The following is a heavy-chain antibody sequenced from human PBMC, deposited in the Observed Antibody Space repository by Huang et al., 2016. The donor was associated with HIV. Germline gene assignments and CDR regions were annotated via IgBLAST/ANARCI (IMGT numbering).Heavy chain of an antibody. D-gene: IGHD3-9*01. CDR3: ATGFDVFFDF. CDR2: CEPEIGET. V-gene: IGHV1-24*01. CDR1: EYTLPELS. Sequence: QVQLVQSRAEVKKPGASVKVSCKVSEYTLPELSIHWVRQTPGKGLEWMGGCEPEIGETIYAQKFQGRVTMTEDTSTETAGMELSGLRPEDTAVYYCATGFDVFFDFWGQGTLVTVSS. J-gene: IGHJ4*02.